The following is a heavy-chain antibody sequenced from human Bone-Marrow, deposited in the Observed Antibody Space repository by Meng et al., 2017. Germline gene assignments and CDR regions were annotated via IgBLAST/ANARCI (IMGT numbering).Heavy chain of an antibody. J-gene: IGHJ4*02. CDR1: GYTFSDYY. D-gene: IGHD1-14*01. CDR2: INPNGGDT. CDR3: ARDFRIHGSYSFDY. V-gene: IGHV1-2*06. Sequence: ASVKVSCKASGYTFSDYYIHWVRQAPGQGLEWMGRINPNGGDTRFGENFQGRVTLTRDTSISTVHMDLSGLTSDGTAVYYCARDFRIHGSYSFDYWGQGTLVTVSS.